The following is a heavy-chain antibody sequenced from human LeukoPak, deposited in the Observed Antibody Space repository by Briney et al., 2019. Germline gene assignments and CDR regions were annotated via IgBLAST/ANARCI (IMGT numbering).Heavy chain of an antibody. CDR1: GFTFSSYA. V-gene: IGHV3-30*04. CDR3: ATDSSPAF. J-gene: IGHJ4*02. D-gene: IGHD6-19*01. CDR2: ISDDGTRK. Sequence: GGSLRLSCAASGFTFSSYAMHWVRQAPGKGLEWVAVISDDGTRKYYADSVKGRFTISRDNSKNTLFLQMNSLRAEDTAMYYCATDSSPAFWGQGTLVTVSS.